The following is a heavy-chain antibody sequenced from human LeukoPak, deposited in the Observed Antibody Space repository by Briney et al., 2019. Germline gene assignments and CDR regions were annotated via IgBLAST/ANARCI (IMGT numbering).Heavy chain of an antibody. CDR2: IYYSGST. J-gene: IGHJ4*02. D-gene: IGHD1-26*01. CDR1: GGSISSYY. Sequence: PSETLSLTCTVSGGSISSYYWSWIQQPPGKGLEWIGYIYYSGSTNYNPSLKSRVTISVDTSKNQFSLKLSSVTAADTAVYYCASWVGAVFDYWGQGTLVTVSS. V-gene: IGHV4-59*01. CDR3: ASWVGAVFDY.